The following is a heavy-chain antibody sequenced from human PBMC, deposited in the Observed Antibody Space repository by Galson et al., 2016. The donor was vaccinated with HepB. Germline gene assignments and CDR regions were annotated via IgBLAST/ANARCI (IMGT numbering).Heavy chain of an antibody. D-gene: IGHD2-21*02. V-gene: IGHV3-23*01. CDR3: AGSYCGGDCYSSDFDN. CDR1: GFTFSTYA. J-gene: IGHJ4*02. Sequence: SLRLSCATSGFTFSTYAMSWVRQAPGKGLEWVSAMSASGHSTYYADSVKGRFTISRDTPKNTLYLQMNSLRADDTAVYYCAGSYCGGDCYSSDFDNWGQGTLVTVSS. CDR2: MSASGHST.